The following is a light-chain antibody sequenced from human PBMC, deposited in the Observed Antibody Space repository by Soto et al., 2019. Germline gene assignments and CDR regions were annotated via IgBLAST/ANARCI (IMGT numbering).Light chain of an antibody. J-gene: IGKJ5*01. CDR1: QSVASS. CDR2: GAS. CDR3: QQYHYWPIT. Sequence: ERVMTQSPATLSASPWERVTLSCMASQSVASSVAWYHQKPGQAPRLILYGASTRATGFPARFSGSGSGTEFTLTISSLQSEAFAVYLCQQYHYWPITFGQGTRLEI. V-gene: IGKV3-15*01.